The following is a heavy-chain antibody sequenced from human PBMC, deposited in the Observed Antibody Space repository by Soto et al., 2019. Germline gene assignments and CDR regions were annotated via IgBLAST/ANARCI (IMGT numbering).Heavy chain of an antibody. J-gene: IGHJ4*02. CDR3: ERDLLRGLN. Sequence: QVQLVQSGAEVKPPGASVKLSCKTSGYTFTSYYIHLVRQAPGQGLELMGIINPNGGSTNYAQNLQGRFTMTIDTSTSTVYMELSSLRSDDTAVYYCERDLLRGLNWGQGTLVTVSS. D-gene: IGHD4-17*01. CDR2: INPNGGST. V-gene: IGHV1-46*01. CDR1: GYTFTSYY.